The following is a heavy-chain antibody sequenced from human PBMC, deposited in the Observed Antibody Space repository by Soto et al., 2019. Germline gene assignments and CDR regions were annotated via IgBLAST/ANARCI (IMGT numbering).Heavy chain of an antibody. CDR1: GFTFSRHW. CDR3: ARDGPEDGVDATGFDY. V-gene: IGHV3-74*01. Sequence: EVQLVESGGGLVQPGGSLRLSCAASGFTFSRHWMHWVRQAPGKGPEWVSRISYDGRAISYADSGRGRFTISRDDAKSSVFLQMTSLRAEDTAVYYCARDGPEDGVDATGFDYWGQGIPVAVSS. J-gene: IGHJ4*02. CDR2: ISYDGRAI. D-gene: IGHD2-15*01.